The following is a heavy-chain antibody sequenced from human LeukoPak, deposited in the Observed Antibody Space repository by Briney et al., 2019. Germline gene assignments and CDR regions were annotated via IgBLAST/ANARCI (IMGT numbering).Heavy chain of an antibody. CDR3: ARVCSSTSCYFY. Sequence: TSETLSLTCTVSGYSISSGYYWGWIRQPPGKGLEWIGSIYHSGSTYYNPSLKSRVTISVDTSKNQFSLKLSSVTAADTAVYYCARVCSSTSCYFYWGQGTLVTVSS. CDR2: IYHSGST. D-gene: IGHD2-2*01. V-gene: IGHV4-38-2*02. CDR1: GYSISSGYY. J-gene: IGHJ4*02.